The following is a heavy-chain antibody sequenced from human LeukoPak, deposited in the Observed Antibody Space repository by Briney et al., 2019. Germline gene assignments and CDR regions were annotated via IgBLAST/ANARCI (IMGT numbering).Heavy chain of an antibody. CDR1: GGSISSGGYY. CDR2: IYYSGST. CDR3: ARETMVRGVSP. J-gene: IGHJ5*02. V-gene: IGHV4-31*03. D-gene: IGHD3-10*01. Sequence: SETLSLTCTVSGGSISSGGYYWSWTRQHPGKGLEWIGYIYYSGSTYYNPSLKSRVTISVDTSKNQFSLKLSSVTAADTAVYYCARETMVRGVSPWGQGTLVTVSS.